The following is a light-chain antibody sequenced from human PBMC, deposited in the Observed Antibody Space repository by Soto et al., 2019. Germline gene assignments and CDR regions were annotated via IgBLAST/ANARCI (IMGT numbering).Light chain of an antibody. J-gene: IGLJ2*01. Sequence: QLVLTQSPSASASLGASVKLTCTLSSGHSSYAIAWHQQQPEKGPRYLMKVNSDGSHSKGDGIPDRFSGSSSGAERYLTITSLQSEDEADYYCQTWGTGIVLFAGGTKLTVL. CDR3: QTWGTGIVL. V-gene: IGLV4-69*01. CDR2: VNSDGSH. CDR1: SGHSSYA.